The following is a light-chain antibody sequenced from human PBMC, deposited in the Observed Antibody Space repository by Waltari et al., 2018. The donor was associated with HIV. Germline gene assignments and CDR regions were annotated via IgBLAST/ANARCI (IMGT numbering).Light chain of an antibody. CDR1: QSVNYY. V-gene: IGKV3-11*01. CDR2: DAS. J-gene: IGKJ4*01. Sequence: IVLTQSPATLSLSPGERATLSCRASQSVNYYLAWYQQKPGQAPIILLYDASNRATGVPARLSGSGAGTDFTLTISSLEPEDFAVYYCQQRSNWPPITFGGGTKVEIK. CDR3: QQRSNWPPIT.